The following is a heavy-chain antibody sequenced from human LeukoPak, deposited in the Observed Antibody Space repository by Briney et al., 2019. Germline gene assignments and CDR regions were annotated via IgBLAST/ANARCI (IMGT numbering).Heavy chain of an antibody. V-gene: IGHV3-11*04. Sequence: GGSLRLSSAASGFTFSDYYMGWIRQAPGKGLEWISYITNNGGAMFYADSLKGRLTIFRDNAKKSLYLQMNSLRPDDTALYYCARALADSRGYYLGFDYWGQGTLVTVSS. CDR2: ITNNGGAM. CDR3: ARALADSRGYYLGFDY. CDR1: GFTFSDYY. D-gene: IGHD3-22*01. J-gene: IGHJ4*02.